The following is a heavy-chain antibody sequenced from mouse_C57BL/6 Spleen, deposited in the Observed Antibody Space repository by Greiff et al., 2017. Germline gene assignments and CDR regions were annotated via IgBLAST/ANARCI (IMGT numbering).Heavy chain of an antibody. V-gene: IGHV1-15*01. Sequence: VQLQQSGAELVRPGASVTLSCKASGYTFTDYEMHWVKQTPVHGLEWIGAIDPETGGTAYNQKFKGKAILTADKSSSTAYMELRSLTSEDSAVYYCTRTTVVAYRYAMDYWGQGTSVTVAS. CDR1: GYTFTDYE. CDR3: TRTTVVAYRYAMDY. CDR2: IDPETGGT. J-gene: IGHJ4*01. D-gene: IGHD1-1*01.